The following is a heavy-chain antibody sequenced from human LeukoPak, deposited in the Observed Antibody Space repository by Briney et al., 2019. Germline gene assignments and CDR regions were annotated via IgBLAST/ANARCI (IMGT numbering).Heavy chain of an antibody. V-gene: IGHV3-30*19. CDR2: ISYEGDNK. Sequence: PGRSLRLSCAASGFTFSSYGMHWVRQAPGKGLEWVAVISYEGDNKFYADSVKGRFTISRDNSRDTLSLQMNSLRAEDTAIYYCARDCCDPYYESGATKGGIDYWGQGTLVTVSS. J-gene: IGHJ4*02. D-gene: IGHD3-10*01. CDR3: ARDCCDPYYESGATKGGIDY. CDR1: GFTFSSYG.